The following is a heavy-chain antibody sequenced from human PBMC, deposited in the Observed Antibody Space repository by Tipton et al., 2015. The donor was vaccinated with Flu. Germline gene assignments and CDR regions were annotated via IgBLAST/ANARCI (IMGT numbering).Heavy chain of an antibody. J-gene: IGHJ6*02. Sequence: TLSLTCAVSGYSISSGYYWGWIRQPPGKGLEWIGSIYHSGSTYYNPSLKSRVTISVDTSKNQFSLKLSSVTAADTAVYYCARVVVPAAKAGGGMDVWGQGP. CDR1: GYSISSGYY. CDR3: ARVVVPAAKAGGGMDV. CDR2: IYHSGST. D-gene: IGHD2-2*01. V-gene: IGHV4-38-2*01.